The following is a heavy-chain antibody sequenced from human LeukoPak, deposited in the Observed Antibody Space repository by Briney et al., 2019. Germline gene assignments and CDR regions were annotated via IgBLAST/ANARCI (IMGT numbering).Heavy chain of an antibody. CDR3: ARGHGGNYYYYYMDV. V-gene: IGHV3-30*04. J-gene: IGHJ6*03. CDR2: ISYDGSNK. D-gene: IGHD4-23*01. CDR1: GFTFSSYA. Sequence: GGSLRLSCAASGFTFSSYAMHWVRQAPGKGLGWVAVISYDGSNKYYADSVKGRFTISRDNSKNTLYLQMNSLRAEDTAVYYCARGHGGNYYYYYMDVWGKGTTVTVSS.